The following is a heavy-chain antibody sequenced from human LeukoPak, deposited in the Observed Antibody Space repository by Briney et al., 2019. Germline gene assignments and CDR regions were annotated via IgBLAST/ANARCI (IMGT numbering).Heavy chain of an antibody. V-gene: IGHV3-7*04. J-gene: IGHJ4*02. CDR2: IKQDGSEI. Sequence: GGSLRLSCAGSGFNFNSYWMSWVRQAPGKGLECVANIKQDGSEIYFVDPVKGRFTISSDNAKSSLYLQMNSLRGEDTAVYYCARARYGSGGYFFDFWGQGTLVTVSS. CDR3: ARARYGSGGYFFDF. D-gene: IGHD3-10*01. CDR1: GFNFNSYW.